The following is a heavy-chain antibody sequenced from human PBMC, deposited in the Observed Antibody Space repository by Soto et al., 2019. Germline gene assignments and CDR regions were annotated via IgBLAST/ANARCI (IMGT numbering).Heavy chain of an antibody. V-gene: IGHV3-23*01. CDR2: ISGGGSGT. J-gene: IGHJ4*02. D-gene: IGHD6-19*01. Sequence: GGSLRLSCAASGFTFSSYAMSWVRQAPGKGLEWVSGISGGGSGTYYADSVKGRFTISGDNSKNTLYLQMNSLRAEDTAVYYCAKVGSDWYMGDYWGQGTLVTVSS. CDR1: GFTFSSYA. CDR3: AKVGSDWYMGDY.